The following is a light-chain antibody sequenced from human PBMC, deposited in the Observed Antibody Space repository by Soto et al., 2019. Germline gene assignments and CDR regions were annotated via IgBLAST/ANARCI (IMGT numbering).Light chain of an antibody. J-gene: IGLJ1*01. CDR3: CSLTTSHTYV. CDR1: SSNIGNNY. Sequence: QSVLTQPPSVSATPGQKVTIYCSGSSSNIGNNYVSWYQQFPGAAPKLLIYDNYWRPSGIPDRFSASKSGNSASLTISGLQADDEADYYCCSLTTSHTYVFGSGTKVTVL. CDR2: DNY. V-gene: IGLV1-51*01.